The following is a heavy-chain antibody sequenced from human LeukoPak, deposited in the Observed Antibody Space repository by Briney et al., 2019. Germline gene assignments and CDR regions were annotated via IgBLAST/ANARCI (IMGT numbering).Heavy chain of an antibody. CDR2: IRNDGSNS. D-gene: IGHD1-7*01. J-gene: IGHJ6*03. V-gene: IGHV3-30*02. CDR1: ALTFNSCG. CDR3: AKELELRTYYYYYMDV. Sequence: GGSLRLSCAASALTFNSCGMHWVRQAPGKGLEWVAFIRNDGSNSYYADSVKGRFTISRDNSGNTLYIQMNSLKAEDTAVYYCAKELELRTYYYYYMDVWGKGTTVTVSS.